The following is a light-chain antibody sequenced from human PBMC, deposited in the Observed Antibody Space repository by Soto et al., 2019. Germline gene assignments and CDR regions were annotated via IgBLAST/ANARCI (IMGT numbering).Light chain of an antibody. J-gene: IGKJ1*01. CDR3: QQYAYSRT. Sequence: EVVLTQSPGTLSLSPGARAPLSCRASRSVSSNYLAWSQQKPGQAPRLLIYDASSRATGIPDRFSGSGSGTDFTLTISRLEPEDFAVYYCQQYAYSRTFGQGTKVDI. CDR1: RSVSSNY. CDR2: DAS. V-gene: IGKV3-20*01.